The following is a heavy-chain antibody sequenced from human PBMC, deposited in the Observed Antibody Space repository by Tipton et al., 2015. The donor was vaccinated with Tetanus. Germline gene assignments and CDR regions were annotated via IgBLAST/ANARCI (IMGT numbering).Heavy chain of an antibody. CDR1: GGSVRSGDYS. Sequence: LRLSCTVSGGSVRSGDYSWNWIRQPPGKGLEWLAYVSYSGRTNSNYSLKSRITVSLDASKNQFSLRLTSVTAADTAVYYCAGVTAQRTELYFDHWGQGTLVTVSS. J-gene: IGHJ4*02. V-gene: IGHV4-61*08. CDR3: AGVTAQRTELYFDH. D-gene: IGHD6-13*01. CDR2: VSYSGRT.